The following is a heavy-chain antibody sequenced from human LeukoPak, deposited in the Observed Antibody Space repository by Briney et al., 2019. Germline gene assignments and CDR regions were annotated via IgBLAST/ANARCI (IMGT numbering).Heavy chain of an antibody. CDR1: GYTFTGYY. CDR2: IKPNNGGK. Sequence: ASVKDSCKASGYTFTGYYMHWVRQAPGQGLEWMGWIKPNNGGKNYAQKFQGRVTMTRDTSISTAYMELSRLRSDDTAVYYCARARGDIVVVPAANWFDPWGQGTLVTVSS. V-gene: IGHV1-2*02. D-gene: IGHD2-2*01. CDR3: ARARGDIVVVPAANWFDP. J-gene: IGHJ5*02.